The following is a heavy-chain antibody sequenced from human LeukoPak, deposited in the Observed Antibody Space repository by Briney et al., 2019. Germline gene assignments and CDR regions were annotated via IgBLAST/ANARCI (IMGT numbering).Heavy chain of an antibody. CDR3: ARITMVRGAISYFDY. J-gene: IGHJ4*02. V-gene: IGHV3-11*03. Sequence: GGSLRLSCAASGFTFSDYYMTWIRQAPGKGLEWVSSISSSSSYIYYADSVKGRFTISGDNAKNSLYLQMNSLRAEDTAVYYCARITMVRGAISYFDYWGQGTLVTVSS. CDR2: ISSSSSYI. D-gene: IGHD3-10*01. CDR1: GFTFSDYY.